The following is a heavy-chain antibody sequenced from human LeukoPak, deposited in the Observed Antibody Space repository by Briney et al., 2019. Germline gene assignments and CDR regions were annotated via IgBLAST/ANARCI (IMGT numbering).Heavy chain of an antibody. J-gene: IGHJ5*02. CDR2: ISGSGCST. CDR3: AKDGGMNWFDP. D-gene: IGHD3-3*01. V-gene: IGHV3-23*01. CDR1: GFTFSSYA. Sequence: GGSLRLSCAASGFTFSSYAMSWVRQAPGKGLEWVSAISGSGCSTYYADSVKGRFTVSRDNSKNTLYLQMNSLRAEDTAVYYCAKDGGMNWFDPWGQGTLVTVSS.